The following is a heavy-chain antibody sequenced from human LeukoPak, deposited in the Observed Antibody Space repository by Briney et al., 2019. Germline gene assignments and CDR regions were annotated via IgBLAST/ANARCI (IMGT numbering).Heavy chain of an antibody. CDR2: IKGASDGRTT. CDR3: TTDLTWLFNFAY. V-gene: IGHV3-15*01. CDR1: GFSFSDAW. J-gene: IGHJ4*02. D-gene: IGHD3-9*01. Sequence: GGSLRLSCAASGFSFSDAWMTWVRQAPGRGLEWLGRIKGASDGRTTDLAAPAKGRFTMSRDDSKNTVYLQMDRLQTEDTAVYYCTTDLTWLFNFAYWGQGTLVTVSS.